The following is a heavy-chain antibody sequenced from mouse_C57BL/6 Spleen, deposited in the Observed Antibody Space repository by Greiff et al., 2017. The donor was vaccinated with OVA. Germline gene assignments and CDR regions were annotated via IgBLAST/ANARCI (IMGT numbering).Heavy chain of an antibody. CDR1: GYTFTSYW. V-gene: IGHV1-55*01. CDR3: ARGGYYYYGSSHAMDY. D-gene: IGHD1-1*01. J-gene: IGHJ4*01. CDR2: IYPGSGST. Sequence: VKLVESGAELVKPGASVKMSCKASGYTFTSYWITWVKQRPGQGLEWIGDIYPGSGSTNYNEKFKSKATLTVDTSSSTAYMQLSSLTSEDSAVYYCARGGYYYYGSSHAMDYWGQGTSVTVSS.